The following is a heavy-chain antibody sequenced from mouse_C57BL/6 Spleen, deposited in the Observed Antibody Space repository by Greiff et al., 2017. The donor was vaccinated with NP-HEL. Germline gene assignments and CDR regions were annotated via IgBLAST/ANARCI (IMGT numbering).Heavy chain of an antibody. CDR2: IRSKSNNYAT. CDR3: VREDYEYGGVFAY. Sequence: EVNLVESGGGLVQPKGSLKLSCAASGFSFNTYAMNWVRQAPGKGLEWVARIRSKSNNYATYYDDSVKDRFTISRDDSESMRQLQSNNFKTDDPGMYFLVREDYEYGGVFAYWGQVTLVTVSA. D-gene: IGHD2-4*01. CDR1: GFSFNTYA. J-gene: IGHJ3*01. V-gene: IGHV10-1*01.